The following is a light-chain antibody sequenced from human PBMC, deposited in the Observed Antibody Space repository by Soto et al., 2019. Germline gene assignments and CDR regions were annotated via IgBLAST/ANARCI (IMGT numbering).Light chain of an antibody. CDR1: SSDVGGYGY. V-gene: IGLV2-14*03. Sequence: QSALTQPASVSGSPGQSITISCTGTSSDVGGYGYVSWYQQHTGKTPKLIIYDVTNRPSGVSSRFSGSKSGNTASLTISGLQAEDEADYYCASYTTSSTWVFGGGTKVTVL. CDR2: DVT. J-gene: IGLJ3*02. CDR3: ASYTTSSTWV.